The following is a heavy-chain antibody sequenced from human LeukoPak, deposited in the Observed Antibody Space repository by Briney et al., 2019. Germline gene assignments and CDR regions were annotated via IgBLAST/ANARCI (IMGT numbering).Heavy chain of an antibody. D-gene: IGHD6-13*01. Sequence: PGGSLRLSCAASAFTFSSYTMNWVRQAPGKGLEWLSSISSSSSYIFYADSVKGRFTISRDNAKNSLFLQMNSLRGEDTAVYYCASTAAATDPPGFWGQGTLVTVSS. CDR3: ASTAAATDPPGF. CDR2: ISSSSSYI. J-gene: IGHJ4*02. V-gene: IGHV3-21*01. CDR1: AFTFSSYT.